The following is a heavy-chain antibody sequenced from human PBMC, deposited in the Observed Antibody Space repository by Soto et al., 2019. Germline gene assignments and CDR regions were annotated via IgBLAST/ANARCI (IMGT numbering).Heavy chain of an antibody. CDR2: IFHSGTT. V-gene: IGHV4-38-2*01. J-gene: IGHJ4*02. CDR1: GYSISSGYY. Sequence: SETLSLTCAVSGYSISSGYYWGWIRQPPGKGLEWIGNIFHSGTTYYNPSLKSRVTISVDTSNNQFSLNLKSLTAADTAVYYCARVTYDSLDYWGQGTLVTVSS. CDR3: ARVTYDSLDY. D-gene: IGHD3-22*01.